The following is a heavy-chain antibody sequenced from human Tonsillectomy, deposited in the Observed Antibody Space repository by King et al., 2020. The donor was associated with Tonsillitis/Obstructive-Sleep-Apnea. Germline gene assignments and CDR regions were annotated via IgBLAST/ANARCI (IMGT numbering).Heavy chain of an antibody. D-gene: IGHD2-2*02. J-gene: IGHJ3*02. CDR2: IAYDGSDQ. CDR3: ARDRDCSSTSCYNAFDI. V-gene: IGHV3-30*04. Sequence: VQLVESGGGVVQPGRSLRLSCAASGFTFSTYAMHWVRQAPGKGLEWVAVIAYDGSDQYYADSVRDRFTISRDNSRNTLYLQMNSLRVEDTAVYYCARDRDCSSTSCYNAFDIWGQGTMVTVSS. CDR1: GFTFSTYA.